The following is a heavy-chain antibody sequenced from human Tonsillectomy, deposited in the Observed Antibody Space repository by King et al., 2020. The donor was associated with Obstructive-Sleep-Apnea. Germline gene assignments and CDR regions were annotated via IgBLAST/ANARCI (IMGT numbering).Heavy chain of an antibody. CDR2: TYYRSKWYN. Sequence: VQLQQSGPGLVKPSQTLSLTCAISGDSVSSNSAAWNWIRQSPSRGLEWLGRTYYRSKWYNDYAVSLKSRITINPDTSKNQFSLQLNTVTPEDTAVYYCARGRGSSGFAVWYFDLWGRGTLVTVSS. D-gene: IGHD3-22*01. V-gene: IGHV6-1*01. J-gene: IGHJ2*01. CDR1: GDSVSSNSAA. CDR3: ARGRGSSGFAVWYFDL.